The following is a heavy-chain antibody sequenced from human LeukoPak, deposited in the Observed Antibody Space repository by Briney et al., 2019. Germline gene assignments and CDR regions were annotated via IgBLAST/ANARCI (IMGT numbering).Heavy chain of an antibody. CDR3: ARDSRPFLWFGELSNVSLYTPMDV. CDR2: ISAYNGNT. D-gene: IGHD3-10*01. J-gene: IGHJ6*02. Sequence: ASVKVSWKTSGYTFTSYYMHWVRQAPGQGLEWMGWISAYNGNTNYAQKLQGRVTMTTDTSTSTAYMELSSLRSDDTAVYYCARDSRPFLWFGELSNVSLYTPMDVWGQGTTVTVSS. V-gene: IGHV1-18*04. CDR1: GYTFTSYY.